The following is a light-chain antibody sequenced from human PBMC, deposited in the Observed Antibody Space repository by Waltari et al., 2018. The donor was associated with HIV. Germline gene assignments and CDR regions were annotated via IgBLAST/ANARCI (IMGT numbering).Light chain of an antibody. Sequence: QSVLPQPPSASVPPGQRVTISCSGRSSNLGIYYVYWLQHVPGTAPTLLLYRHNPRPSGGPDRLSGSKTGTSTALAISALRSEDEADYYCSTWDDSRNGVIFGGGTTLTVL. J-gene: IGLJ2*01. CDR1: SSNLGIYY. CDR3: STWDDSRNGVI. CDR2: RHN. V-gene: IGLV1-47*01.